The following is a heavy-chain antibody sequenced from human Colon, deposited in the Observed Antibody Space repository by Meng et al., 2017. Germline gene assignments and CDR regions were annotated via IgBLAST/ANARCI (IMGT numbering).Heavy chain of an antibody. CDR3: ARDLRDSGTHYSPFDH. Sequence: GESLKISCAASGFTFNDYVMTWVRQVPGKGLEWVSGINWNGAGIGYADSVKGRFTISRDNAKNSLYLQMNSLRAEDTALYYCARDLRDSGTHYSPFDHWGQGTLVTISS. J-gene: IGHJ4*02. CDR1: GFTFNDYV. V-gene: IGHV3-20*04. D-gene: IGHD3-10*01. CDR2: INWNGAGI.